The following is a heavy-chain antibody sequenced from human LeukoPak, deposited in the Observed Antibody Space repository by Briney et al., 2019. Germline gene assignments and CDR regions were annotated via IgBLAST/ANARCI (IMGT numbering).Heavy chain of an antibody. CDR3: ARTAMVRGVLYREYFQH. J-gene: IGHJ1*01. CDR1: GGSFSGYY. CDR2: INHSGST. V-gene: IGHV4-34*01. D-gene: IGHD3-10*01. Sequence: SETLSLTCAVYGGSFSGYYWSRIHQPPGKGLEWIGEINHSGSTNYNPSLKSRVTISVDTSKNQFSLKLSSVTAADTAVYYCARTAMVRGVLYREYFQHWGQGTLVTVSS.